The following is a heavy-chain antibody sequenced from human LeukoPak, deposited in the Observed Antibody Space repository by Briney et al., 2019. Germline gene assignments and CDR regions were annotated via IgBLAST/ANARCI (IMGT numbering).Heavy chain of an antibody. D-gene: IGHD6-13*01. CDR2: IYTSGST. J-gene: IGHJ4*02. V-gene: IGHV4-61*02. CDR3: ARGYSTWSHDY. CDR1: GGSFSSGSYY. Sequence: SETLSLTCTVSGGSFSSGSYYWSCIRQPAGKGLEWIGRIYTSGSTNYNPSLKSRVTISVDTSKNQFSLELSSVTAADTAVYYCARGYSTWSHDYWGQGTLVTVSS.